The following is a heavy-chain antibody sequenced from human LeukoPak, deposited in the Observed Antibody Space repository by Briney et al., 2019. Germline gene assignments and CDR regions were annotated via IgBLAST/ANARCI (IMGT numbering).Heavy chain of an antibody. CDR2: IIPIFGTA. V-gene: IGHV1-69*13. Sequence: RWASVKVSCKASGGTFSSYAISWVRQAPGQGLEWMGGIIPIFGTANYAQKFQGRVTITADESTSTAYKELSSLRSEDTAVYYCATHERRDLDAFDIWGQGTMVTVSS. CDR1: GGTFSSYA. J-gene: IGHJ3*02. D-gene: IGHD1-1*01. CDR3: ATHERRDLDAFDI.